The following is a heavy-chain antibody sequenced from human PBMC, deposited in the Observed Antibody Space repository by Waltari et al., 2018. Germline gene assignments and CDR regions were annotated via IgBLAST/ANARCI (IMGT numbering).Heavy chain of an antibody. CDR1: GYTFTSYY. CDR3: ARENVDTAMVTPAFDI. CDR2: INPSGGST. J-gene: IGHJ3*02. D-gene: IGHD5-18*01. Sequence: QVQLVQSGAEVKKPGASVKVSCKAAGYTFTSYYMHCVRQSPGQGLEWMGIINPSGGSTSYAQKFQGRVTMTRDTSTSTVYMELSSLRSEDTAVYYCARENVDTAMVTPAFDIWGQGTMVTVSS. V-gene: IGHV1-46*01.